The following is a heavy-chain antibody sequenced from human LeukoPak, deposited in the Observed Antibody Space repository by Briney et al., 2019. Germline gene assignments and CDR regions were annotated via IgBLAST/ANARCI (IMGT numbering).Heavy chain of an antibody. CDR1: GFSVGSNY. J-gene: IGHJ2*01. CDR2: IYSGGST. D-gene: IGHD4-23*01. Sequence: GGSLRLSCAASGFSVGSNYMTWVRQAPGKGLEWVSLIYSGGSTYYADSVKGRFTISRDNSKNTLYLQMNSLRAEDTAVYYCAKNNDYGGSYWYFDLWGRGTLVTVSS. CDR3: AKNNDYGGSYWYFDL. V-gene: IGHV3-66*01.